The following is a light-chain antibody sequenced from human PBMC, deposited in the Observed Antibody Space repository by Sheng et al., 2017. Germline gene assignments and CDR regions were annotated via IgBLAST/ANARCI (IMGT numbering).Light chain of an antibody. CDR2: KAS. Sequence: DIQMTQSPSTLSASVGDRVTITCRASQSISSWLAWYQQKPGKAPKLLIYKASSLESGVPSRFSGSGSGTDFSLTISSLQPEDFATYYCQQAVSFPYTFGQGTKLEIK. CDR1: QSISSW. V-gene: IGKV1-5*03. CDR3: QQAVSFPYT. J-gene: IGKJ2*01.